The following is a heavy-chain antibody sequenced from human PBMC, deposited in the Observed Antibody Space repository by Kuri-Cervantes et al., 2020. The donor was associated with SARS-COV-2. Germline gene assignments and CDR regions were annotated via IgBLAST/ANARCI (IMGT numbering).Heavy chain of an antibody. CDR3: ARDQRGQQLARPYQYYYGMDV. CDR2: IYHSGST. J-gene: IGHJ6*02. Sequence: SETLSLTCAVSGGSISSSNWWSWVRQPPGKGLEWIGEIYHSGSTNYNPSLKSRVTISVDKSKNQFSLQPNSVTPEDTAVYYCARDQRGQQLARPYQYYYGMDVWGQGTTVTVSS. V-gene: IGHV4-4*02. CDR1: GGSISSSNW. D-gene: IGHD6-13*01.